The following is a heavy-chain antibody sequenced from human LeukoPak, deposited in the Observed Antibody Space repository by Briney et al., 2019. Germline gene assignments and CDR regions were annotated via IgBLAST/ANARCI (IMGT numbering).Heavy chain of an antibody. Sequence: PGGSLRLSCAASGFTFDDYAMHWVRQAPGKGLEWVSGISWNSGSIGYADSVKGRFTISRDNAKNSLFLQMNSLRAEDTGVYYCARVSYGAFDYWGQGTLVTVSS. CDR3: ARVSYGAFDY. V-gene: IGHV3-9*01. CDR1: GFTFDDYA. D-gene: IGHD4-17*01. J-gene: IGHJ4*02. CDR2: ISWNSGSI.